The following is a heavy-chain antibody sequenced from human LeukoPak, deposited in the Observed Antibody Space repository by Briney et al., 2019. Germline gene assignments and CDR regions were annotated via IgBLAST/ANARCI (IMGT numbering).Heavy chain of an antibody. Sequence: GGSLRLSCAASGFTFSDYYMSWIRQAPGKGLEWVSYISSSDSTKNYADSVKGRFTISRDNSKNTLYLQMNSLRAEDTAVYYCARDMGIAAAGIEGLWGQGTLVTVSS. J-gene: IGHJ4*02. V-gene: IGHV3-11*01. CDR1: GFTFSDYY. CDR2: ISSSDSTK. D-gene: IGHD6-13*01. CDR3: ARDMGIAAAGIEGL.